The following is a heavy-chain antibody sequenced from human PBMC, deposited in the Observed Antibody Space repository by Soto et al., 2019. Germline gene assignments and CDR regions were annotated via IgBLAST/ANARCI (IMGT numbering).Heavy chain of an antibody. CDR1: GGSMTSGDQY. D-gene: IGHD1-1*01. J-gene: IGHJ6*02. Sequence: SETLSLTCTVTGGSMTSGDQYWTWIRHRPGEGLEWFGYINHRGILYYNPSLKSRVSMSVDTSKNQFSLNLSSVTAADKAVYYCARELPQRQGRNMDVWGQGTTVTVSS. CDR3: ARELPQRQGRNMDV. V-gene: IGHV4-31*03. CDR2: INHRGIL.